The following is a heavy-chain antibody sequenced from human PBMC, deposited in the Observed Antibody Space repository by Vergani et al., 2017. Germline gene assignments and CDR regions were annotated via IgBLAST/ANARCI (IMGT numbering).Heavy chain of an antibody. CDR2: VNHSGST. D-gene: IGHD6-13*01. CDR3: ARGKLVPYYYYYGMDV. CDR1: GGSFSGYF. J-gene: IGHJ6*02. Sequence: QVPLQQWVAGLLKPSETLSLTCAVYGGSFSGYFWSWLRQPPGKGLEWIGEVNHSGSTIYNPSLKSRVTISVDTSKNQFSLKLSSVTAADTAVYYCARGKLVPYYYYYGMDVWGQGP. V-gene: IGHV4-34*01.